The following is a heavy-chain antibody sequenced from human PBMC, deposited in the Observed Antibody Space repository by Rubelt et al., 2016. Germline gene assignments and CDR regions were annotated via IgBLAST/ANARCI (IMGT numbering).Heavy chain of an antibody. Sequence: QVQLQESGPGLVKPSETLSLTCTVSGGSLSGYYWSWIRQPAGKGLEWIGRIYSSGTTNYNPSLKSRVTMSGDTSKNQVSLKLNSVTAADTALYYCARDALGVQNWFDPWGQGTLVSVSS. D-gene: IGHD3-16*01. J-gene: IGHJ5*02. CDR1: GGSLSGYY. CDR2: IYSSGTT. CDR3: ARDALGVQNWFDP. V-gene: IGHV4-4*07.